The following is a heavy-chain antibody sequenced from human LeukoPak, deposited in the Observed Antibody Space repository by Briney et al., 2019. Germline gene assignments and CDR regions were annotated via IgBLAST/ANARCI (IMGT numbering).Heavy chain of an antibody. Sequence: PSETLSLTCAVYGGSFSGYYWSWIRQPPGKGLEWIGEINHSGSTYYNPSLKSRVTISVDTSKNQFSLKLSSVTAADTAVYYCARGESYYDFWSRNYYYMDVWGKGTTVTVSS. CDR1: GGSFSGYY. CDR2: INHSGST. J-gene: IGHJ6*03. V-gene: IGHV4-34*01. D-gene: IGHD3-3*01. CDR3: ARGESYYDFWSRNYYYMDV.